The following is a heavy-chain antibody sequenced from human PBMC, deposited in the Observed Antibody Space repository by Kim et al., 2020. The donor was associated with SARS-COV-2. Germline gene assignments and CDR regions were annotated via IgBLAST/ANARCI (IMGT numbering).Heavy chain of an antibody. J-gene: IGHJ3*02. CDR3: ARDRVLRYFDWLSTVIDAFDI. Sequence: ASVKVSCKASGYTFTSYYMHWVRQAPGQGLEWMGIINPSGGSTSYAQKFQGRVTMTKDTSTSTVYMELSSRRSEDTAVYYCARDRVLRYFDWLSTVIDAFDIWGQGTMVTVSS. D-gene: IGHD3-9*01. CDR2: INPSGGST. CDR1: GYTFTSYY. V-gene: IGHV1-46*01.